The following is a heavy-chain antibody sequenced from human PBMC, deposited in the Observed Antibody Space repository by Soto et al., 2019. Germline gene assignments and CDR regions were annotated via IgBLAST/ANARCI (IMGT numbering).Heavy chain of an antibody. CDR3: AKDGGSVWSGGTCYFQAPDY. CDR1: GFTFSSYA. D-gene: IGHD2-15*01. J-gene: IGHJ4*02. Sequence: EVQLLESGGGLVQPGGSLRLSCAASGFTFSSYAMSWVRQAPGKGLEWVSGIDGSGRNTYYADSVKGRFTISRDNSKNTLSVQMDSLRVEDTALYYCAKDGGSVWSGGTCYFQAPDYWGQGTLVTVSS. V-gene: IGHV3-23*01. CDR2: IDGSGRNT.